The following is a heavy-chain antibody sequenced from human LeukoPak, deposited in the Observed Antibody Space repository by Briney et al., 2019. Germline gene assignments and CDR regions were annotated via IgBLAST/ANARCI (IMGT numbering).Heavy chain of an antibody. Sequence: ASGKVSCKASGYIFTSYGISWVRQAPGQGLEWRGWISVYNDSTNYPQRLQRRVTMTTDTSTTTAYMELRNLRSDDTAVYYCARDINGYYYDSHGYYPTDLWGQGTLVTVSS. CDR1: GYIFTSYG. J-gene: IGHJ5*02. CDR2: ISVYNDST. V-gene: IGHV1-18*01. D-gene: IGHD3-22*01. CDR3: ARDINGYYYDSHGYYPTDL.